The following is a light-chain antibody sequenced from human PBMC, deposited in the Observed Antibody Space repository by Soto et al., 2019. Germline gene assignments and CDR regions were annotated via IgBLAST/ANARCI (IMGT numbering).Light chain of an antibody. Sequence: QSVLTQPPSASGTPGQSVTISCFGSSSNIGSNTVSWYQQLPGTAPKVLIYSYYQRPSGVPDRFSGSKSGTSASLAISGLQSEDEADYYCAAWDDSLNGVVFGGGTKLTVL. CDR3: AAWDDSLNGVV. J-gene: IGLJ2*01. CDR2: SYY. CDR1: SSNIGSNT. V-gene: IGLV1-44*01.